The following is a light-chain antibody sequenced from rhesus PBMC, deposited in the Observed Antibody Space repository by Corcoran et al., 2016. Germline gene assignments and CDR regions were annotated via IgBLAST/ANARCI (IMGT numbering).Light chain of an antibody. CDR3: QKCYSSPLT. CDR1: QSLLDSYNNKNY. J-gene: IGKJ4*01. V-gene: IGKV4-1*01. Sequence: DIVMTQSPDSLAVSLGERVTINCKSSQSLLDSYNNKNYLAWYQQKPGPSPKLLIYWASTREPGVPNRFRGIGSGTDLTLTISGLQSESVAVSYCQKCYSSPLTFGGGTKVELK. CDR2: WAS.